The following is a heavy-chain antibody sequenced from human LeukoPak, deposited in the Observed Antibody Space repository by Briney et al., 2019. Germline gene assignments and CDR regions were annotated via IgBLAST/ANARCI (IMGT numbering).Heavy chain of an antibody. Sequence: ASVKVSCKASGYTFTSYYMHWVRQAPGQGLEWMGIINPSGGSTSYARKFQGRVTMTRDMSTSTVYMELSSLRSEDTAVYYCARVVKSSGYDYETDYWGQGTLVTVSS. J-gene: IGHJ4*02. V-gene: IGHV1-46*01. CDR3: ARVVKSSGYDYETDY. CDR2: INPSGGST. D-gene: IGHD5-12*01. CDR1: GYTFTSYY.